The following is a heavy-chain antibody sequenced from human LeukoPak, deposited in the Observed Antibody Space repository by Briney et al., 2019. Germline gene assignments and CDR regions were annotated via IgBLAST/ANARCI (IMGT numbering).Heavy chain of an antibody. Sequence: PSETLSLTCTVSGGSISSGGYYWSWIRQPPGKGLEWIGYIYYSGSTNYNPSLKSRVTISVDTSKNQFSLKLSSVTAADTAVYYCARAPSGIRGVIPFDYWGQGTLVTVSS. CDR2: IYYSGST. V-gene: IGHV4-61*08. CDR1: GGSISSGGYY. J-gene: IGHJ4*02. D-gene: IGHD3-10*01. CDR3: ARAPSGIRGVIPFDY.